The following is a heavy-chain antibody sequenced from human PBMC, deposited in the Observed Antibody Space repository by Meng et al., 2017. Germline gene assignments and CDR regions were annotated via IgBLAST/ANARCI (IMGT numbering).Heavy chain of an antibody. CDR2: IYYSGST. CDR1: GGSISSYY. V-gene: IGHV4-59*01. Sequence: GSLRLSCTVSGGSISSYYWSWIRQPPGKGLEWIGYIYYSGSTNYNPSLKSQVTISVDTSKNQFSLKLSSVTAADTAVYYCARGSDYYYYYGMDVWGQGTTVTVSS. J-gene: IGHJ6*02. CDR3: ARGSDYYYYYGMDV.